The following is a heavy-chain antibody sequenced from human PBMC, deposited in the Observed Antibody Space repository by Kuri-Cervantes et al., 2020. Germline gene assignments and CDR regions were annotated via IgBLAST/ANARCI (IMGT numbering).Heavy chain of an antibody. CDR2: IYYTGTT. CDR3: ATLSAAAAAY. Sequence: GSLRLSCTVSGGSISSYYWSWIRQPPGKGLELVAYIYYTGTTNYNPSLKSRATISADTSKNQFSLKVNSVTAADTAVYYCATLSAAAAAYWGQGILVTVSS. V-gene: IGHV4-59*01. D-gene: IGHD6-13*01. CDR1: GGSISSYY. J-gene: IGHJ4*02.